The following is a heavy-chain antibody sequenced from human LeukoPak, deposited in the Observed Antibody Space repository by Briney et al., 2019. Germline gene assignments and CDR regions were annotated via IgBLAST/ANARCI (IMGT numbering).Heavy chain of an antibody. CDR3: ARGSRAINAFDT. CDR2: ISSSSSYI. D-gene: IGHD6-6*01. Sequence: GGSLRLSCAASGFTFSSYAMNWVRQAPGKGLEWVSSISSSSSYIYYADSVKGRFTISRDNAKNSLYLQMNSLRAEDTAVYYCARGSRAINAFDTWGQGTMVTVSS. V-gene: IGHV3-21*01. CDR1: GFTFSSYA. J-gene: IGHJ3*02.